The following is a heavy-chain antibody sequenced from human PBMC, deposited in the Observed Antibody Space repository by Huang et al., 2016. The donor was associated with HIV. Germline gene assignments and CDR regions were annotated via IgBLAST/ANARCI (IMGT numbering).Heavy chain of an antibody. J-gene: IGHJ5*01. Sequence: QVQLVQSGAEVKKPGASVTISCKASGFSILIYYIHWVRQAPGQGLEWMGIVNHSGEGADDAKKFKGRVTMTRDTSTRTLYMELSSLRSEDTAVYYCAREGITPSGTEVSGFDFWGQGTPVSVSS. CDR2: VNHSGEGA. D-gene: IGHD6-13*01. CDR1: GFSILIYY. V-gene: IGHV1-46*03. CDR3: AREGITPSGTEVSGFDF.